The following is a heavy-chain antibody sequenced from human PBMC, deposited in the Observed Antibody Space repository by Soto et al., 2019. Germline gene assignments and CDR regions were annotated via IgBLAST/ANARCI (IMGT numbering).Heavy chain of an antibody. CDR2: IKSKTDGGTT. CDR1: GFTFSNAW. V-gene: IGHV3-15*07. D-gene: IGHD3-22*01. J-gene: IGHJ6*02. CDR3: TTTINYSDSSGYWPYYYGMDV. Sequence: EVQLVESGGGLVKPGGSLRLSCTASGFTFSNAWMNWVRQAPGKGLEWVGRIKSKTDGGTTDYAAPVKGRFTISRDDSKNTLYLQMNSLKTEDTAVYYCTTTINYSDSSGYWPYYYGMDVWGQGTTVTVSS.